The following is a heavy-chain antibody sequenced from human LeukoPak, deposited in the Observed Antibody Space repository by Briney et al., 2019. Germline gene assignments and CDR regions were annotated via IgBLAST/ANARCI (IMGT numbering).Heavy chain of an antibody. CDR1: GFTFASYA. CDR3: AREPNY. Sequence: PGGSLRLSCAASGFTFASYAMSWVRQAPGKGLGWVSAIDGSGATTYYAGSVKGRFTISRDNSKNTLYLQINSLAAEDTAVYYCAREPNYWGQGTLATVSS. J-gene: IGHJ4*02. V-gene: IGHV3-23*01. CDR2: IDGSGATT.